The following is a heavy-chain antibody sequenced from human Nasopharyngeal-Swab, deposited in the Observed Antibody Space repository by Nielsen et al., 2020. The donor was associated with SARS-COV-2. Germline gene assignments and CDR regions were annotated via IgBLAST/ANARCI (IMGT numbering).Heavy chain of an antibody. J-gene: IGHJ6*02. V-gene: IGHV3-21*01. CDR3: ARALWGSYYYGMDV. CDR1: GFTFSSAW. CDR2: ISSSSSYI. Sequence: GESLKISCAASGFTFSSAWMSWVRQAPGKGLEWVSSISSSSSYIYYADSVKGRFTISRDNSKNTVYLQMNSLRAEDTAVYYCARALWGSYYYGMDVWGQGTTVTVSS. D-gene: IGHD7-27*01.